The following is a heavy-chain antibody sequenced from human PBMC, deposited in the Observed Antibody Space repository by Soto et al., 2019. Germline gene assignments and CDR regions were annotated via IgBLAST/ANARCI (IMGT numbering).Heavy chain of an antibody. CDR3: AMRRWGHHFDY. J-gene: IGHJ4*02. Sequence: SETLSLTCAVYGGSFSGYYWSWIRQPPGKGLEWIGEINHSGSTNYNPSLKSRVTISVDTSKNQFSLKLSSVTAADTAVYYCAMRRWGHHFDYWGQGTLVTVSS. D-gene: IGHD3-16*01. CDR1: GGSFSGYY. CDR2: INHSGST. V-gene: IGHV4-34*01.